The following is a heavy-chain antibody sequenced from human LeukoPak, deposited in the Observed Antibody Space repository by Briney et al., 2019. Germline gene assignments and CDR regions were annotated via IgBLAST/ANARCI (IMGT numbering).Heavy chain of an antibody. Sequence: GGSLRLSWAASGFTVSTNYMSWVRQAPGKGLGWISLIYSGGGTYYADSVKGRFTISRDSSRNTLYLQMNSLRVEDTAVYYCARGFRSVTTWGYFDYWGQGELVTVYS. CDR2: IYSGGGT. CDR1: GFTVSTNY. D-gene: IGHD4-17*01. CDR3: ARGFRSVTTWGYFDY. J-gene: IGHJ4*02. V-gene: IGHV3-66*01.